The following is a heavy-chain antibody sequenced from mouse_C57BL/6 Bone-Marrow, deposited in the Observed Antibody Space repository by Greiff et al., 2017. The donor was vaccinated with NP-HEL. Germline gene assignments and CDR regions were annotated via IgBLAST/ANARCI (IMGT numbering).Heavy chain of an antibody. Sequence: QVQLKESGAELARPGASVKLSCKASGYTFTSYGISWVKQRTGQGLEWIGEIYPRSGNTYYNEKFKGKATLTADKSSSTAYMELRSLTSEDSAVYFCASPSYYGSSYRYFDVWGTGTTVTVSS. V-gene: IGHV1-81*01. CDR3: ASPSYYGSSYRYFDV. CDR2: IYPRSGNT. CDR1: GYTFTSYG. D-gene: IGHD1-1*01. J-gene: IGHJ1*03.